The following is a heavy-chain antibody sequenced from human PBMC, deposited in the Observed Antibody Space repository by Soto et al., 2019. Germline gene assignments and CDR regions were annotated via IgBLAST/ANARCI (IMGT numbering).Heavy chain of an antibody. J-gene: IGHJ5*02. CDR3: ARADYYDSSGYYWGHP. CDR1: GGSISSGGYY. CDR2: IYYSGST. Sequence: QVQLQESGPGLVKPSQTLSLTCTVSGGSISSGGYYWSWIRQHPGKGLEWIGYIYYSGSTYYNPSLKSRVTRSVDTPKILFSLKLSSVTAADTAVYYCARADYYDSSGYYWGHPWGQGIMVTVSS. V-gene: IGHV4-31*03. D-gene: IGHD3-22*01.